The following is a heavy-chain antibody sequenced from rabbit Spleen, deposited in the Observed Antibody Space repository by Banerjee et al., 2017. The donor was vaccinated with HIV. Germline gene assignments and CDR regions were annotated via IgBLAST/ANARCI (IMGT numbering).Heavy chain of an antibody. D-gene: IGHD6-1*01. V-gene: IGHV1S40*01. CDR3: ARGENSNGNGYDL. Sequence: QSLEESGGGLVQPEGSLTLTCKASGFSFSSSFYMCWVRQAPGKGLEWIACIYTGSSGSTYYASWAKGRFTISKTSSTTVDLKMTSLTAADTATYFCARGENSNGNGYDLWGQGTLVTVS. CDR1: GFSFSSSFY. J-gene: IGHJ6*01. CDR2: IYTGSSGST.